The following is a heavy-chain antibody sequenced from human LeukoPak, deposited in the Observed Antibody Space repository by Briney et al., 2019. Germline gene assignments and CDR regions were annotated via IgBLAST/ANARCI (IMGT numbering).Heavy chain of an antibody. D-gene: IGHD5/OR15-5a*01. CDR1: GGSISSYF. CDR3: AKASVSTAVLFDS. CDR2: MSNTGIT. V-gene: IGHV4-59*01. Sequence: SETLSLTCTVSGGSISSYFWHWVRQPPGQRLHWLGYMSNTGITKYNPSLKSRVTISADTYKNQFSLILNSVTTADTAVYYCAKASVSTAVLFDSWGQGTLVAVSS. J-gene: IGHJ4*02.